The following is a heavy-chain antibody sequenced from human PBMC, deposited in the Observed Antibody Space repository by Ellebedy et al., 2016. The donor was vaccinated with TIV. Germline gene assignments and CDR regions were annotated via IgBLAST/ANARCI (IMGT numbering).Heavy chain of an antibody. CDR3: VRVVPGGASFDS. D-gene: IGHD2-8*02. CDR1: GGSASINTYF. CDR2: IHYSGIT. Sequence: SETLSLTCSVSGGSASINTYFCNWMRQSPGKGLEWIAYIHYSGITDYNPSLRSRVTMSVDTSKNHFSLNLRSVTAADTAVYYCVRVVPGGASFDSWGPGTLVTVSS. V-gene: IGHV4-61*03. J-gene: IGHJ4*02.